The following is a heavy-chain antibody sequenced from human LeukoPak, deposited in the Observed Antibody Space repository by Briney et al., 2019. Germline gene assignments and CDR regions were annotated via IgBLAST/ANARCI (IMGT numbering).Heavy chain of an antibody. D-gene: IGHD2-15*01. V-gene: IGHV5-10-1*01. CDR3: ARVTTGYCSGGSCYPIDAFDI. CDR2: IDPSDSYT. CDR1: GYSFTSYW. J-gene: IGHJ3*02. Sequence: GESLKISCKGSGYSFTSYWISWVRQMPGKGLEWMGRIDPSDSYTNYSPSFQGHVTISADKSISTAYLRWSSLKASDTAMYYCARVTTGYCSGGSCYPIDAFDIWGQGTMVTVSS.